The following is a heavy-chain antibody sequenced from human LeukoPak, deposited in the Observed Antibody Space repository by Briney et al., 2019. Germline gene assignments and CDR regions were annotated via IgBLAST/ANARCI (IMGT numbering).Heavy chain of an antibody. CDR3: ARVRHYYDSSRGIDY. V-gene: IGHV4-59*06. CDR2: IYYSGST. D-gene: IGHD3-22*01. J-gene: IGHJ4*02. CDR1: GGSISSYY. Sequence: SETLSLTCTVSGGSISSYYWSWIRQHPGKGLEWIGYIYYSGSTYYNPSLKSRVTISVDTSKNQFSLKLSSVTAAGTAVHYCARVRHYYDSSRGIDYWGQGTLVTVSS.